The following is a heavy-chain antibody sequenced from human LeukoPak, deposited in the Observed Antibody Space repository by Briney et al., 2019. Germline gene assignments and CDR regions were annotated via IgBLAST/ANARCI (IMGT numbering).Heavy chain of an antibody. V-gene: IGHV4-34*01. CDR2: VNHGGST. J-gene: IGHJ5*02. CDR3: ARGRDHSNSVAGWFDP. Sequence: SETLSLTCAVYVGSFSDYYWNWIRQPPGKGRKGMGGVNHGGSTNYNPSLKSRVTMSVDASKNQFSLKLSSVTAADTAVYYCARGRDHSNSVAGWFDPWGQGTLVIVSS. CDR1: VGSFSDYY. D-gene: IGHD4-11*01.